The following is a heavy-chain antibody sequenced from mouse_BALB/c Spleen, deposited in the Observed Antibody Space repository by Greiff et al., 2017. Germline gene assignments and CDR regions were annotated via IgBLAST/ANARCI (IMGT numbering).Heavy chain of an antibody. V-gene: IGHV1-31*01. Sequence: EVQLQQSGPELVKPGASVKISCKASGYSFTGYYMHWVKQSHVKSLEWIGRINPYNGATSYNQNFKDKASLTVDKSSSTAYMELHSLTSEDSAVYYCAVLQGFAYWGQGTLVTVSA. CDR3: AVLQGFAY. CDR2: INPYNGAT. CDR1: GYSFTGYY. J-gene: IGHJ3*01. D-gene: IGHD1-1*01.